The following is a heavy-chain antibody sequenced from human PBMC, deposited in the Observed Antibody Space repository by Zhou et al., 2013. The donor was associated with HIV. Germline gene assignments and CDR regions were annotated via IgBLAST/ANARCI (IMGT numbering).Heavy chain of an antibody. CDR1: GYTFTSFG. J-gene: IGHJ3*02. V-gene: IGHV1-18*01. Sequence: QVQLVQSGAEVKKPGASVKVSCKTSGYTFTSFGISWVRQAPGQGLEWMGWTSASNGYTNFAQKFQGRAAMTTDTSTNTAYLELRSLTSDDTAVYYCARDRSSLGDDAFDIWGQGTMVTVSS. D-gene: IGHD3-10*01. CDR3: ARDRSSLGDDAFDI. CDR2: TSASNGYT.